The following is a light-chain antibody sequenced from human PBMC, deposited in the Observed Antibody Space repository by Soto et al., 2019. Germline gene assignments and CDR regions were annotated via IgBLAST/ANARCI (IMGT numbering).Light chain of an antibody. CDR2: HAS. CDR3: QQYNRYS. CDR1: QSISSL. Sequence: DIEMTQSPSTLSASVGDRVTITCRASQSISSLLAWYQQKPGTAPKVLIYHASNLQSGVPSRFSGTGSGTEFTLTISSMQPDDFATYYCQQYNRYSFGQGTKVDIK. V-gene: IGKV1-5*01. J-gene: IGKJ1*01.